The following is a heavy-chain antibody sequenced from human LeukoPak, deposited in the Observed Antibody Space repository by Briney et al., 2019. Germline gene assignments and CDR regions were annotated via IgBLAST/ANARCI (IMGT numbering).Heavy chain of an antibody. V-gene: IGHV1-2*06. CDR2: INPNSGVP. CDR3: AREVGYSSSYYGRFDP. Sequence: ASVKVSCKASGYTFTGYYMHWVRQAPGQGLEWLGRINPNSGVPNYAQKFQGRVTMTRDTAINTAYMQLSSLRSGDTAVYYCAREVGYSSSYYGRFDPWGQGTLVTVSS. J-gene: IGHJ5*02. D-gene: IGHD6-13*01. CDR1: GYTFTGYY.